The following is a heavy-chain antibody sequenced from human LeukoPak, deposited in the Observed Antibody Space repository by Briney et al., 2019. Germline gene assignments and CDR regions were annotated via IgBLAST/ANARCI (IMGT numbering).Heavy chain of an antibody. V-gene: IGHV3-7*01. CDR1: GITFSSFG. D-gene: IGHD4-11*01. CDR3: AKNHVTVPNGDWFGP. CDR2: IKRDGSEK. Sequence: GGSLRLSCAASGITFSSFGMHWVRQAPGKGLEWVANIKRDGSEKYYVDSVKGRFTISRDNAKNSLYLQMNNLRDEDTAVYYCAKNHVTVPNGDWFGPWGQGILVTVSS. J-gene: IGHJ5*02.